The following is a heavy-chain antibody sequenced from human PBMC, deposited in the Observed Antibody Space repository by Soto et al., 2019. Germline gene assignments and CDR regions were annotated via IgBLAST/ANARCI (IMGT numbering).Heavy chain of an antibody. CDR1: GGSITNYL. Sequence: SETLSLTCTVSGGSITNYLWSWMRQSPWKRLEWIGYIYYSGTTNYNPSLMGRVTISVDTSKNNFSLKLTSVTAADTAVYYCARVYGSGSLTTWFDTWGPGTLVTVS. J-gene: IGHJ5*02. D-gene: IGHD3-10*01. V-gene: IGHV4-59*13. CDR3: ARVYGSGSLTTWFDT. CDR2: IYYSGTT.